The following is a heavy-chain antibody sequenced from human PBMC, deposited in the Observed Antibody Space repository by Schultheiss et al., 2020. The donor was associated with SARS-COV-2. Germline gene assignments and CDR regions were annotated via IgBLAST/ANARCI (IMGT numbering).Heavy chain of an antibody. Sequence: GGSLRLSCAASGFTFSSYAMSWVRQAPGKGLEYVSAISSNGGSTYYANSVKGRFTISRDNSKNTLYLQMNSLRAEDTAVYYCAKGGDDFWSGPYYYMDVWGKGTTVTVSS. CDR3: AKGGDDFWSGPYYYMDV. D-gene: IGHD3-3*01. CDR1: GFTFSSYA. V-gene: IGHV3-64*01. CDR2: ISSNGGST. J-gene: IGHJ6*03.